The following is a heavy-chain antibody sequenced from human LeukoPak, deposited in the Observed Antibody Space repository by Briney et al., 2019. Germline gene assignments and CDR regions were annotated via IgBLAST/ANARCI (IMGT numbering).Heavy chain of an antibody. CDR1: GFTFSSYW. CDR3: ARDVSGKGWDYYFDY. V-gene: IGHV3-7*01. D-gene: IGHD1-20*01. Sequence: GGSLRLSCAASGFTFSSYWMTWVRQAPGKGLEWVANIKGDGSENHYADSVKGRFTISRDNPKNSLYLQMNSLRAEDTAVYYCARDVSGKGWDYYFDYWGQGTLVTVSS. J-gene: IGHJ4*02. CDR2: IKGDGSEN.